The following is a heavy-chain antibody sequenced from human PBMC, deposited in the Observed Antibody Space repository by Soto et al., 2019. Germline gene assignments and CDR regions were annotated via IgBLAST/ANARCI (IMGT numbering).Heavy chain of an antibody. Sequence: GASVKVSCKTSGYTFTRYTIYWVRQAPGQRLEWMGWINAGNGDTKYSQKLQGRVTITRDTSASTAYMELSSLRSEDTAVYYCARDRITMVRGGGNWFDPWGQGTLVTVSS. CDR1: GYTFTRYT. D-gene: IGHD3-10*01. CDR3: ARDRITMVRGGGNWFDP. V-gene: IGHV1-3*01. J-gene: IGHJ5*02. CDR2: INAGNGDT.